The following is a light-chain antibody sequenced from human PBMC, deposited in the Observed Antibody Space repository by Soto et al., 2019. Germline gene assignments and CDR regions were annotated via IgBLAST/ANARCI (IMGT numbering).Light chain of an antibody. J-gene: IGKJ2*01. Sequence: EIVXTXSPXXLSLSPGERATLSCRASQSLSSYLAWYQQKPGQAPRLLIYGASSRATGIPDRFSGSGSGTDFTLTISRLEPEDFAVYYCRQYGSSPSYTFGQGTKLEIK. CDR1: QSLSSY. V-gene: IGKV3-20*01. CDR3: RQYGSSPSYT. CDR2: GAS.